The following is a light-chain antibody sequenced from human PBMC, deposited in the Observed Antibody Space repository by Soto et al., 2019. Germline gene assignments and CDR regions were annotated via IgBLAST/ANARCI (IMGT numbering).Light chain of an antibody. CDR2: DAS. V-gene: IGKV3-11*01. Sequence: EIVLTQSPATLSLSPGERATLSCRASQSVSSYLAWYQQKPGQAPRLLIYDASNRATGIPPRFSGSGSGTDFTLTISSLKPADFQVYYCQQRSNWPQYTCGQGTKLEIK. CDR1: QSVSSY. CDR3: QQRSNWPQYT. J-gene: IGKJ2*01.